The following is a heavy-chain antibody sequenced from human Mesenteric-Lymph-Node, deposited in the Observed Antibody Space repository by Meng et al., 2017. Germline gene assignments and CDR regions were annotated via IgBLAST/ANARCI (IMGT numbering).Heavy chain of an antibody. CDR3: ARVRWELLVFDY. V-gene: IGHV1-3*01. CDR2: INAGNGNT. Sequence: ASVKVSCKASGYTFTSYAMHWVRQAPGQRPEWMGWINAGNGNTKYSQKFQGRVTITRDTSASTAYMELSSLRSEDTAVYYCARVRWELLVFDYWGQGSLVTVSS. J-gene: IGHJ4*02. CDR1: GYTFTSYA. D-gene: IGHD1-26*01.